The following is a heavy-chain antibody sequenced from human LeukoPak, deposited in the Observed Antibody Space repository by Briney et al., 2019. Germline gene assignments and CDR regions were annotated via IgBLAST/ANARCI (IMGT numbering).Heavy chain of an antibody. CDR3: ATATLYDSSGYASSNAFDI. V-gene: IGHV1-24*01. CDR2: FDPEDGET. Sequence: ASVTVSCKVSGYTLTELSMHWVRQAPGKGLEWMGGFDPEDGETIYAQEFQGRVTMTEDTSTDTAYMELSSLRSEDTAVYYCATATLYDSSGYASSNAFDIWGQGTMVTVSS. CDR1: GYTLTELS. J-gene: IGHJ3*02. D-gene: IGHD3-22*01.